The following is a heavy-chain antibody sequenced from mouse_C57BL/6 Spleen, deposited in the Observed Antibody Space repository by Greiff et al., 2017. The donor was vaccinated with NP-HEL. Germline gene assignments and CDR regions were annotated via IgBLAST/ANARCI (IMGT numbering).Heavy chain of an antibody. V-gene: IGHV7-1*01. D-gene: IGHD1-1*01. Sequence: EVKLVESGGGLVQSGRSLRLSCATSGFTFSDFYMEWVRQAPGKGLEWIAASRNKANDYTTEYSASVKGRFIVSRDTSQSILYLQMHALRAEDTAIYYCARDAWGYYGWYFDVWGTGTTVTVSS. CDR1: GFTFSDFY. J-gene: IGHJ1*03. CDR3: ARDAWGYYGWYFDV. CDR2: SRNKANDYTT.